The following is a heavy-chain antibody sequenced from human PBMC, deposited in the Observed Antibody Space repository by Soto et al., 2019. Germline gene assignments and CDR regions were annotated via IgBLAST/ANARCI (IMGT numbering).Heavy chain of an antibody. CDR2: ISYDGSNK. Sequence: GGSLRLSCAASGFTFSSYAMHWVRQAPGKGLEWVAVISYDGSNKYYADSVKGRFTISRDNSKNTLYLQMNSLRAEDTAVYYCARDRADIVVVPAADFDYWGQGTLVTVSS. CDR1: GFTFSSYA. V-gene: IGHV3-30-3*01. CDR3: ARDRADIVVVPAADFDY. D-gene: IGHD2-2*01. J-gene: IGHJ4*02.